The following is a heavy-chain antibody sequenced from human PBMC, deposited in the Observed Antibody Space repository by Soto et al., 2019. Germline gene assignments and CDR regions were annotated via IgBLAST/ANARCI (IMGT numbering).Heavy chain of an antibody. J-gene: IGHJ6*02. CDR2: ISWNSGSI. D-gene: IGHD5-12*01. CDR3: AKDIGLPGRYYYDGMDV. Sequence: GGSLRLSCAASGFTFDDYAMHWVRQAPGKGLEWVSGISWNSGSIGYADSVKGRFTISRDNAKNSLYLQMNSLRAEDTALYYCAKDIGLPGRYYYDGMDVWGQGTTVTVSS. CDR1: GFTFDDYA. V-gene: IGHV3-9*01.